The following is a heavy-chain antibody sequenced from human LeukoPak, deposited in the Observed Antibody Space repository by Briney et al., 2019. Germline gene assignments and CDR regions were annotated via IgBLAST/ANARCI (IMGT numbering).Heavy chain of an antibody. Sequence: GGSLRLSCAASGFTFSNYSMNWVRQAPGRGLEWVSYISSTSSTIYYADSVKGRFTISRDNANNSLCLQMNSLRDEDTAVYYCARTRLNDYWGQGTLVTVSS. CDR2: ISSTSSTI. CDR1: GFTFSNYS. V-gene: IGHV3-48*02. J-gene: IGHJ4*02. CDR3: ARTRLNDY.